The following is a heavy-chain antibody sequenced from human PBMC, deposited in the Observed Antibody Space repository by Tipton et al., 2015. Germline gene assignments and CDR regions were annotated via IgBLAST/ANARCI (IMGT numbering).Heavy chain of an antibody. CDR3: ASHYSTMTIPYYYYGMDV. J-gene: IGHJ6*02. CDR2: IYSSGST. CDR1: GGSISSGDYY. Sequence: TLSLTCTVSGGSISSGDYYWYWIRQHPGKGLEWIGYIYSSGSTYYNPSLKSRVTISVDTSKNQFSLKLSSVSAADTAVYYCASHYSTMTIPYYYYGMDVWGQGTTVTVSS. D-gene: IGHD4-17*01. V-gene: IGHV4-31*03.